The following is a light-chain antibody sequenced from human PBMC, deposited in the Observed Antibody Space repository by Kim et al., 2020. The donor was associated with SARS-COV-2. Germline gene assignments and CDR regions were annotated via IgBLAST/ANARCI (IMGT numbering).Light chain of an antibody. CDR1: QDIANS. CDR2: TAS. CDR3: QKYNSAPWT. J-gene: IGKJ1*01. V-gene: IGKV1-27*01. Sequence: ASVGDRVTITCRASQDIANSLAWYQQKPGTVPKVLIYTASTLQSGVPSRFSGSGSGTEFTLTIGSLQTEDVATYYCQKYNSAPWTFGPGTKVDIK.